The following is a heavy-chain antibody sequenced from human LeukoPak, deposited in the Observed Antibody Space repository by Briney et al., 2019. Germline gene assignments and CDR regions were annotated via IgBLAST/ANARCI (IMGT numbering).Heavy chain of an antibody. CDR1: GFTFSSYS. CDR3: AKDRSDEVTSFDY. D-gene: IGHD5-18*01. J-gene: IGHJ4*02. Sequence: GGFLRLSCAASGFTFSSYSMNWVRQAPGKGLEWVSSISSSSTYIYYADSVRGRFTSSRDNSKNTLYLQMNSLRAEDTAVYYCAKDRSDEVTSFDYWGQGTLVTVSS. V-gene: IGHV3-21*04. CDR2: ISSSSTYI.